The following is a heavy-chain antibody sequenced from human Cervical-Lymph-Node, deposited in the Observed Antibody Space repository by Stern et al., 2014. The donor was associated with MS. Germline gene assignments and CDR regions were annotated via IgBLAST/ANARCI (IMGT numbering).Heavy chain of an antibody. CDR1: EYNFNTHW. J-gene: IGHJ5*02. V-gene: IGHV5-51*03. CDR2: IYPGNSDT. Sequence: VQLVQSGAEVKKPGESLKISCKGSEYNFNTHWIAWVRQMPGKGLEWLGNIYPGNSDTSYNPALQGQVSISADKFIPTAYLHFSSLKASDSAMYFCARHGGPNWNHEAHNWFDPWGQGTLVTVSS. CDR3: ARHGGPNWNHEAHNWFDP. D-gene: IGHD1-14*01.